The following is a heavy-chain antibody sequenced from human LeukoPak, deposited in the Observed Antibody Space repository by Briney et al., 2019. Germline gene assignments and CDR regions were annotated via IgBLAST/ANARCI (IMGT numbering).Heavy chain of an antibody. CDR2: VHSGGST. J-gene: IGHJ5*02. Sequence: GGSLRLSCAASGLTVGGNYMSWVRQAPGKGLEWVSVVHSGGSTYYADSEKGRFTISRDSTKNTLFFQMNSLRAEDTAVYYCARLIYDSSGYYYDHWGRGTLVTVSS. V-gene: IGHV3-66*02. CDR3: ARLIYDSSGYYYDH. D-gene: IGHD3-22*01. CDR1: GLTVGGNY.